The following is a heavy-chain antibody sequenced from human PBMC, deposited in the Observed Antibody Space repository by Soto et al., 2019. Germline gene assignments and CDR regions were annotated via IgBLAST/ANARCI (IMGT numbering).Heavy chain of an antibody. J-gene: IGHJ4*02. Sequence: EVQLLESGGSLVQPGGSLRLSCAASGFTFSSYVMSWVRQAPGKGLEWVSGISGSGGSTYYADSVKGRFTISRDNSKSTLYLQMNSLRAEDTAVYYCAKDLRNKLQLRGFADYWGQGTLVTVSS. CDR2: ISGSGGST. D-gene: IGHD1-7*01. V-gene: IGHV3-23*01. CDR3: AKDLRNKLQLRGFADY. CDR1: GFTFSSYV.